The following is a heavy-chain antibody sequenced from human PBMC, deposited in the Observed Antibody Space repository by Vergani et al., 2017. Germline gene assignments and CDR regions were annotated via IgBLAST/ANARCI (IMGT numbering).Heavy chain of an antibody. CDR1: GDSFSTEK. V-gene: IGHV3-49*02. Sequence: QLQESGPGLVKPSETLSLTCTISGDSFSTEKFYWGWVRQAPGKGLEWVGFIRSKAYGGTTEYAASVKGRFTISRDDSKSIAYLQMNSLKTEDTAVYYCTRVVATVTIDYWGQGTLVTVSS. J-gene: IGHJ4*02. CDR2: IRSKAYGGTT. D-gene: IGHD4-17*01. CDR3: TRVVATVTIDY.